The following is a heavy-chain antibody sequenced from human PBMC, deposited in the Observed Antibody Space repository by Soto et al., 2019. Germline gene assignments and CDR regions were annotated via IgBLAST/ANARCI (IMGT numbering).Heavy chain of an antibody. D-gene: IGHD2-21*01. CDR3: ARGFRDGYFYAMDV. Sequence: QVLLVQSGAEVKKSGSSVKVSCKASGGTFSSYAINWVRQAPGQGLEWMGGIIPMFGQPNYAENFQGRVTISADESTSTAYMELSSLTSDDAAVYYCARGFRDGYFYAMDVWGQGTTVTVS. V-gene: IGHV1-69*01. CDR1: GGTFSSYA. J-gene: IGHJ6*02. CDR2: IIPMFGQP.